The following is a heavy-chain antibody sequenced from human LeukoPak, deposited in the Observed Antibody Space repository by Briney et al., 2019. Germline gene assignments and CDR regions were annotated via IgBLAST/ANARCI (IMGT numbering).Heavy chain of an antibody. CDR1: GFSFSAYW. CDR2: INSDGFSI. CDR3: ASVLWFGGIFFDY. J-gene: IGHJ4*02. Sequence: GGSLRLSCAASGFSFSAYWMHWVRQAPGKGLVWVSRINSDGFSIAYADSVKGRFTISRDNAKNTLYLHMNSLRAEDTAVYYCASVLWFGGIFFDYWGQGTLVTVSS. D-gene: IGHD3-10*01. V-gene: IGHV3-74*01.